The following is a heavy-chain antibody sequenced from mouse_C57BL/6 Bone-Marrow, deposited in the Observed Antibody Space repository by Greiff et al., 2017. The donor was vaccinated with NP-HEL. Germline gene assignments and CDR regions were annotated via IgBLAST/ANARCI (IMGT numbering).Heavy chain of an antibody. J-gene: IGHJ4*01. V-gene: IGHV1-42*01. CDR1: GYSFTGYY. CDR2: INPSTGGT. D-gene: IGHD3-2*02. Sequence: VQLQQSGPELVKPGASVKISCKASGYSFTGYYMNWVKQSPEKSLEWIGEINPSTGGTTYNQKFKAKATLTVDKSSSTAYMQLKSLTSEDSAVYYCARFRQLRAILYYAMDYWGQGTSVTVSS. CDR3: ARFRQLRAILYYAMDY.